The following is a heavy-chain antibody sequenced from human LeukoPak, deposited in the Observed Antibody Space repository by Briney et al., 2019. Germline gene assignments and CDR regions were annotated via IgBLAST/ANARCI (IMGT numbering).Heavy chain of an antibody. D-gene: IGHD3-10*01. J-gene: IGHJ3*02. CDR3: ARGLNLVIAHAFDI. V-gene: IGHV3-20*04. CDR1: GFTFDDYG. Sequence: RPGGSLRLSCAASGFTFDDYGMSWVRQAPGKGLEWVSGINWNAGSTGYADSVKGRFTISRDNAKNSLYLQMNSLRAEDTALYYCARGLNLVIAHAFDIWGQGTMVTVSS. CDR2: INWNAGST.